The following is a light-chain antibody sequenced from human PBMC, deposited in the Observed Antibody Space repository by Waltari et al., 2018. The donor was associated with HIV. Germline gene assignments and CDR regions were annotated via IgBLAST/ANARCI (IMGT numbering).Light chain of an antibody. CDR3: CSYTSSITGRV. CDR2: DVT. J-gene: IGLJ1*01. V-gene: IGLV2-14*03. CDR1: SSDVGGYKY. Sequence: QSALTQPASVSGSPGQSITISCTGTSSDVGGYKYVSWYQQYPGKAPKLIIYDVTNRPSGVSNRCSGSKSGNTASLTISGLQAEDEADYYCCSYTSSITGRVFGTGTKVTVL.